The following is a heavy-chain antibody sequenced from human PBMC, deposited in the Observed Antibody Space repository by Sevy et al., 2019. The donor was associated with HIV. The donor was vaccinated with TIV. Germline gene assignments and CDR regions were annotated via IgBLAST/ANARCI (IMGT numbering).Heavy chain of an antibody. J-gene: IGHJ6*02. D-gene: IGHD1-26*01. Sequence: GSLRLSCTVSGGSVSSDTYYWSWIRQPPGKGLECIGYIYYSGTTNYNPSLKSRVTISVDTSKNQFSLKLTSVTAADTALYYCARVGGPTDYGMDVWGQGTTVTVSS. CDR3: ARVGGPTDYGMDV. CDR2: IYYSGTT. V-gene: IGHV4-61*01. CDR1: GGSVSSDTYY.